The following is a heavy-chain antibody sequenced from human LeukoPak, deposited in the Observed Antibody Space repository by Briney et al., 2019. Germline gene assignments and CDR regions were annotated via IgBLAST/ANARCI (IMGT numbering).Heavy chain of an antibody. Sequence: GGTLRLSCAASGFTFSSCGMSWVRQAPGKGLEWVSAISGSGGSTYYADSVKGRFTISRDNSKNTLYLQMNSLRAEDTAVYYCRYRIGRLVDGYCSGGSCRRYYFDYWGQGTLVTVSS. CDR1: GFTFSSCG. CDR2: ISGSGGST. V-gene: IGHV3-23*01. D-gene: IGHD2-15*01. J-gene: IGHJ4*02. CDR3: RYRIGRLVDGYCSGGSCRRYYFDY.